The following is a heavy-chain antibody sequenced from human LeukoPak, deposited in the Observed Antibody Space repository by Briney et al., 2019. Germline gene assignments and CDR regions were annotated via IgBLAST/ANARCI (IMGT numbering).Heavy chain of an antibody. CDR2: IYYSGST. V-gene: IGHV4-38-2*01. CDR3: ARPGATATDGFDI. J-gene: IGHJ3*02. CDR1: GDSITNGYY. Sequence: SETLSLTCVVSGDSITNGYYWGWIRQPPGKGLQWIGSIYYSGSTYYNPSLKSRVTISVDTSKNQLSLRLNSVTAADTAVYYCARPGATATDGFDIWGQGTLDTVSS. D-gene: IGHD2-2*01.